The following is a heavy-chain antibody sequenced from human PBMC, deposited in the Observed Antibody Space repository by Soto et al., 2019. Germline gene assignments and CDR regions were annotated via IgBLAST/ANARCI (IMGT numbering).Heavy chain of an antibody. CDR3: ATGRVYFGSEY. V-gene: IGHV4-59*01. Sequence: QVQLQESGPGLVKPLETLSLTCTVPGGSITSYYWSWVRQPPGKGLEWIGYIYYNGAINYNPSLKSRLTISLDTSKNQSSLRLSSVTAADTAVYYCATGRVYFGSEYWGQGTLVTVSS. J-gene: IGHJ4*02. CDR2: IYYNGAI. D-gene: IGHD3-10*01. CDR1: GGSITSYY.